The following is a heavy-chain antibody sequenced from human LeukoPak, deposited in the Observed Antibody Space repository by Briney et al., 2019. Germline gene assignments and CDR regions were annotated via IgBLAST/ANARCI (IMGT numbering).Heavy chain of an antibody. Sequence: GRSLRLSCAASGFTFSNYGMHWVRQAPGKGLEWVAVISYDGSNKYYADSVKGRFTISRDNSKNTLYLQMNSLRAEDTAVYYCAKDFDYYDSSGYYPDYWGQGTLVTVSS. V-gene: IGHV3-30*18. CDR2: ISYDGSNK. CDR1: GFTFSNYG. CDR3: AKDFDYYDSSGYYPDY. J-gene: IGHJ4*02. D-gene: IGHD3-22*01.